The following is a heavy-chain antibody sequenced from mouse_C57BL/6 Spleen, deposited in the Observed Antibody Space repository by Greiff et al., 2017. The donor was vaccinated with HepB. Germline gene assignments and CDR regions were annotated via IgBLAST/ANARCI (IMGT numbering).Heavy chain of an antibody. J-gene: IGHJ2*01. V-gene: IGHV5-6*01. CDR2: ISSGGSYT. CDR1: GFTFSSYG. CDR3: ARQVYYYGSSHYFDY. D-gene: IGHD1-1*01. Sequence: EVQGVESGGDLVKPGGSLKLSCAASGFTFSSYGMSWVRQTPDKRLEWVATISSGGSYTYYPDRVKGRFTISRDNAKNTQYLQMSSLKSEDTAMYDCARQVYYYGSSHYFDYWGQGTTLTVSS.